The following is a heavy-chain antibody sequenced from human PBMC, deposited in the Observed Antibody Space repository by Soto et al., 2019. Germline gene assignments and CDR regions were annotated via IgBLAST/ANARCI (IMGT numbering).Heavy chain of an antibody. V-gene: IGHV1-69*01. CDR2: IIPIFGTA. CDR3: ARVRIGSGLSSSGLDY. Sequence: QVQLVQSGAEVKKPGSSVKVSCKASGGTFSSYAISWVRQAPGQGLEWMGGIIPIFGTANYAQKFQARDTITADESTSTAYMELSRLRSEDTAVYYCARVRIGSGLSSSGLDYWGQGTLVTVSS. J-gene: IGHJ4*02. CDR1: GGTFSSYA. D-gene: IGHD3-10*01.